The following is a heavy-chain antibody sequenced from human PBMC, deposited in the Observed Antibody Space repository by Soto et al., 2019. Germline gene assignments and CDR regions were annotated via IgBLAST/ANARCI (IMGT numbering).Heavy chain of an antibody. V-gene: IGHV3-7*01. J-gene: IGHJ6*02. D-gene: IGHD6-13*01. CDR1: GFTLSSYW. Sequence: EVQLVESGGGLVQPGGSLRLSCVDSGFTLSSYWMSWVRQAPVKGLEWVGNIKQDGSEENYVDSVKGRFTISRDNAKNSMYLQRNSLRVEETAVYYCARIAASGRGWDGWGQGTTVGVSS. CDR2: IKQDGSEE. CDR3: ARIAASGRGWDG.